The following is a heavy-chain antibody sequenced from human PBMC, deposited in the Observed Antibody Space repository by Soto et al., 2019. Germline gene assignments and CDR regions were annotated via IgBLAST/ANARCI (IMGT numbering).Heavy chain of an antibody. J-gene: IGHJ5*02. Sequence: QVQLQESGPGLVKPSQTLSLTCTVSGGSISSGGYYWSWIRQHPGKGLEWIGYIYYSGSTYYNPSLKSRVTISVDTSKNQCSLKLSSVTAADTAVYYCARDLRQYYYDSSGYYWGWFDPWGQGTLVTVSS. CDR2: IYYSGST. V-gene: IGHV4-31*03. CDR1: GGSISSGGYY. D-gene: IGHD3-22*01. CDR3: ARDLRQYYYDSSGYYWGWFDP.